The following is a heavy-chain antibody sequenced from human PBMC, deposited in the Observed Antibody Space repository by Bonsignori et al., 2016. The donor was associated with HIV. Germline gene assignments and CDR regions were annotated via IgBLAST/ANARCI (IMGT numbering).Heavy chain of an antibody. V-gene: IGHV3-11*01. Sequence: RQAPGKGLEWVSYISSSGSTIYYADSVKGRFTISRDNAKNSLYLQMNSPRAEDTAVYYCARVTQSQDIVVVVAATFGAIYYYMDVWGKGTTVTVSS. CDR3: ARVTQSQDIVVVVAATFGAIYYYMDV. CDR2: ISSSGSTI. J-gene: IGHJ6*03. D-gene: IGHD2-15*01.